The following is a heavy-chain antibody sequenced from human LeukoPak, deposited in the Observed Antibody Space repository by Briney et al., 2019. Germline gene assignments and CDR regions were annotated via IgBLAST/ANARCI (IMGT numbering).Heavy chain of an antibody. CDR3: ARGEFGYYYDSSAYTAFDY. D-gene: IGHD3-22*01. CDR2: INRSGST. CDR1: GGPFSGYY. Sequence: SETLSLTCAVYGGPFSGYYWSWIRQPPGKGLEWIGEINRSGSTNYNPSFKSRVTLSVDTSKNQFSLKLSSVTAADTAVYYCARGEFGYYYDSSAYTAFDYWGQGTLVTVSS. J-gene: IGHJ4*02. V-gene: IGHV4-34*01.